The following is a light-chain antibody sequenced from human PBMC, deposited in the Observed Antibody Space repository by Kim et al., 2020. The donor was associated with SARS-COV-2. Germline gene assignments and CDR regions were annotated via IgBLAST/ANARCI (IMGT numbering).Light chain of an antibody. J-gene: IGKJ1*01. CDR2: GAS. CDR3: QQYGSSPWT. V-gene: IGKV3-20*01. Sequence: SPGDRATLSRRASQSVSSSYLAWYQQKPGQAPRLLIYGASSRATGIPDRFSGSGSGTDFTLTISRLEPEDFAVYYCQQYGSSPWTFGQGTKVDIK. CDR1: QSVSSSY.